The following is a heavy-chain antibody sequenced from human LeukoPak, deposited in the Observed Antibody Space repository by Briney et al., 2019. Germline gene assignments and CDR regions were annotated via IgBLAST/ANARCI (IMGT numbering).Heavy chain of an antibody. D-gene: IGHD3-16*01. Sequence: KTGGSLRLSCAASGFTFSSYSMNWVRQAPGKGLEWVSSISSSSSYIYYADSVKGRFTISRDNAKNSLYLQMNSLRAEDTAVYYCARGGGDYYYGMDVWGQGTTVTVSS. V-gene: IGHV3-21*01. CDR2: ISSSSSYI. CDR3: ARGGGDYYYGMDV. J-gene: IGHJ6*02. CDR1: GFTFSSYS.